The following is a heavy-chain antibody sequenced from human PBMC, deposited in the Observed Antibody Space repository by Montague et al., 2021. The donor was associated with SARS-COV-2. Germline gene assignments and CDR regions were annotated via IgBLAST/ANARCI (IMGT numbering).Heavy chain of an antibody. CDR2: IYYSGGI. CDR1: GGSMSDHY. V-gene: IGHV4-59*11. J-gene: IGHJ5*02. D-gene: IGHD3-10*01. CDR3: ARAVSVRRAVNRFDP. Sequence: SETLSLTCTVSGGSMSDHYWAWIRQPPGKGLEWLAYIYYSGGINSNAPLKSRVSMSVDTSKNQFSLKLTSVTAADTAVYYCARAVSVRRAVNRFDPWGQGTLVTVSS.